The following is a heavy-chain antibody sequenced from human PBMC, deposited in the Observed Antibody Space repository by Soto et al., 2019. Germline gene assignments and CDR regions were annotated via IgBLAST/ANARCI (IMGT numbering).Heavy chain of an antibody. CDR2: ISWNSGSI. V-gene: IGHV3-9*01. Sequence: DVQLVESGGGLVQPGRSLRLSCAASGFTFDDYAMHWVRQAPGKGLEWVSGISWNSGSIGYADSVKGRFTISRDNAKNSLYLQMNSLRAEDTALYYCAKALRLRYFDWLPDAFDIWGQGTMVTVSS. J-gene: IGHJ3*02. CDR1: GFTFDDYA. D-gene: IGHD3-9*01. CDR3: AKALRLRYFDWLPDAFDI.